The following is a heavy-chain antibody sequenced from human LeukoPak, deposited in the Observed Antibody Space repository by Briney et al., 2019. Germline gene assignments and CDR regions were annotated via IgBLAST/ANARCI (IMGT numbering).Heavy chain of an antibody. CDR3: ARGAKSYYGSGSYYPPDY. CDR1: GGSISSSSYY. J-gene: IGHJ4*02. V-gene: IGHV4-39*01. Sequence: PSETLSLTCTVSGGSISSSSYYWGWIRQPPGKGLEWIGSIYYSGSTYYNPSLKSRVTISVDTSKNQFSLKLSSVTAADTAVYYCARGAKSYYGSGSYYPPDYWGQGTLVTVSS. CDR2: IYYSGST. D-gene: IGHD3-10*01.